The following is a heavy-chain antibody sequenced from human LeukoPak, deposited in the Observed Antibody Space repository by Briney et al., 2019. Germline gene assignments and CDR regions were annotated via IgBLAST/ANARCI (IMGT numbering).Heavy chain of an antibody. CDR2: ISGSGYST. CDR3: AKDRPPGITMIVVAYADY. V-gene: IGHV3-23*01. Sequence: GGSLRLSCAVSGFTFSSYGTSWVRQAPGKGLEWVSAISGSGYSTYYADSVKGRFTISRDNSKNTLYLQMNSLRAEDTAVYYCAKDRPPGITMIVVAYADYWGQGTLVTVSS. J-gene: IGHJ4*02. D-gene: IGHD3-22*01. CDR1: GFTFSSYG.